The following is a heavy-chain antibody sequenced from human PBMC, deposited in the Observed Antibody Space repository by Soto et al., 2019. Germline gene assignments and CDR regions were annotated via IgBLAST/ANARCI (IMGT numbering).Heavy chain of an antibody. CDR2: IWYDGSNK. D-gene: IGHD3-3*01. CDR1: GFTFSSYG. J-gene: IGHJ4*02. V-gene: IGHV3-33*01. Sequence: GGSLRLSCAASGFTFSSYGMHWVRQAPGKGLEWVAVIWYDGSNKYYADSVKGRFTISRDNSKNTLYLQMNSLRAEDAAVYYCARDHTIFGVVISYYFDYWGQGTLVTVSS. CDR3: ARDHTIFGVVISYYFDY.